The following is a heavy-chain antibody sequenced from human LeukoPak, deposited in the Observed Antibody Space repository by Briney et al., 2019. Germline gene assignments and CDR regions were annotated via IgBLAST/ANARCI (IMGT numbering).Heavy chain of an antibody. J-gene: IGHJ4*02. Sequence: SETLSLTCTVSGGSVSSAGYYWSWIRQPPGKGLEWIGYIYYSGSTNYNPSLRSRVTISVDTSKKHFSLKLNSVTTADTAVYYCAREPAYYYDSSGYDTDYWGQGTLVTVCS. CDR3: AREPAYYYDSSGYDTDY. V-gene: IGHV4-61*03. CDR1: GGSVSSAGYY. CDR2: IYYSGST. D-gene: IGHD3-22*01.